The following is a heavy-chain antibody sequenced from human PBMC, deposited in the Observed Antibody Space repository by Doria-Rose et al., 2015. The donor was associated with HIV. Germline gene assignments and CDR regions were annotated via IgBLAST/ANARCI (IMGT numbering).Heavy chain of an antibody. CDR2: IYSDGRT. D-gene: IGHD3-16*01. V-gene: IGHV3-66*01. Sequence: VQLVESGGGLVQPGGSLRLSCAASGFTVRSNYMSWVRQAPGKGLEWVSVIYSDGRTYYADSVKGRFTVSRDNSKNTLYLQINSLRAEDTAVYYCARDPFQSWAYWGQGTLVTVSS. CDR1: GFTVRSNY. J-gene: IGHJ4*02. CDR3: ARDPFQSWAY.